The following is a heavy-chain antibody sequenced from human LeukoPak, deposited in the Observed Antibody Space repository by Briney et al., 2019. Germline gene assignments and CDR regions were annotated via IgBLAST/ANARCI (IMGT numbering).Heavy chain of an antibody. CDR2: VYYTGST. D-gene: IGHD1-1*01. Sequence: SETLSLTCTVSTGSLSNSYHWGWIRQPPGKGLEWIGNVYYTGSTYYNPSLKSRVTISVDTSKNQFSLRLSSVTAADTAVYYCARLRYNWILPGPDAFDIWGQGTKVTVSS. J-gene: IGHJ3*02. V-gene: IGHV4-39*01. CDR3: ARLRYNWILPGPDAFDI. CDR1: TGSLSNSYH.